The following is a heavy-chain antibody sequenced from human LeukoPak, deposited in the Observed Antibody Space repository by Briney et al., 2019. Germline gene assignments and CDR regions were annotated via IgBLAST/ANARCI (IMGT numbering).Heavy chain of an antibody. CDR2: IIPIFGTA. J-gene: IGHJ5*02. CDR3: ARDVDCSSTSCYRLADNWFDP. D-gene: IGHD2-2*01. V-gene: IGHV1-69*05. Sequence: SVKVSCKASGGTFSSYAISWVRQAPGQGLEWKGGIIPIFGTANYAQKFQGRVTITTDESTSTAYMELSSLRSEDTAVYYCARDVDCSSTSCYRLADNWFDPWGQGTLVTVSS. CDR1: GGTFSSYA.